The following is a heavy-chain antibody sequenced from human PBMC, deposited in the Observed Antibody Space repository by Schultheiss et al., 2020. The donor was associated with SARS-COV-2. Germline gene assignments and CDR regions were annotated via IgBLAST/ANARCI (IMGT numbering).Heavy chain of an antibody. Sequence: SETLSLTCTVSGGSISSSSYYWSWIRQPPGKGLEWIGYIYYSGSTNYNPSLKSRVTISVDTSKNQFSLKLSSVTAADTAVYYCARVVSGNDYWGQGTLVTVSS. J-gene: IGHJ4*02. V-gene: IGHV4-61*05. CDR2: IYYSGST. CDR1: GGSISSSSYY. CDR3: ARVVSGNDY.